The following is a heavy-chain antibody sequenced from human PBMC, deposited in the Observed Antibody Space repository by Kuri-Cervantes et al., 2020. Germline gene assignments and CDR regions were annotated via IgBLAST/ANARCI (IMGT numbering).Heavy chain of an antibody. D-gene: IGHD3-22*01. V-gene: IGHV3-74*01. Sequence: GESLKISCEASGFTFTSYWMHWVRQAPGKGLVWVSHIKSDGSSTRYADSAKGRFTISRDNSKNTLYLQMNSLRAEDTAVYYCAKVSSGYWLFDYWGQGTLVTVSS. CDR2: IKSDGSST. CDR1: GFTFTSYW. J-gene: IGHJ4*02. CDR3: AKVSSGYWLFDY.